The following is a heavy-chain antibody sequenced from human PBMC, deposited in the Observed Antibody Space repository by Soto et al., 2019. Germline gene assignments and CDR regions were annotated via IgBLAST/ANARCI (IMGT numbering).Heavy chain of an antibody. J-gene: IGHJ5*02. V-gene: IGHV3-33*01. CDR2: IWYDGSNK. D-gene: IGHD3-16*01. Sequence: LGGSLRLSCAASGFTFSSYGMHWVRQAPGKGLEWVAVIWYDGSNKYYADSVKGRFTISRDNSKNTLYLQMNSLRAEDTAVYYCARASDYVWGSYPKSPLFDPWGQGTLVTVSS. CDR3: ARASDYVWGSYPKSPLFDP. CDR1: GFTFSSYG.